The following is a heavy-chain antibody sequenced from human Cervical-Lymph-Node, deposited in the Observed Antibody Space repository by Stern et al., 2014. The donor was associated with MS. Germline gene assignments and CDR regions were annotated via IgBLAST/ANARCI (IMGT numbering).Heavy chain of an antibody. V-gene: IGHV1-46*01. CDR3: AREVAGHRLGMMDV. CDR2: INPSGGST. J-gene: IGHJ6*02. Sequence: VQLVESGAEVKTPGASVKLSCTASGYTFTSYYMHWVRQAPGHGLEWMGIINPSGGSTSYAQNFQGRVTVTRDTSTSTVYMELSSLRSEDTAVYYCAREVAGHRLGMMDVWGQGTSVTVSS. CDR1: GYTFTSYY. D-gene: IGHD6-19*01.